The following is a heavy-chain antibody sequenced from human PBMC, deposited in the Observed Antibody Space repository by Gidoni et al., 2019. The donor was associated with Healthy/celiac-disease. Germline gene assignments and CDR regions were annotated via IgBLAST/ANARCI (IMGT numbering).Heavy chain of an antibody. CDR3: AIHLLGLAGYFDY. D-gene: IGHD6-13*01. V-gene: IGHV4-39*01. CDR1: GGSISSRSYY. J-gene: IGHJ4*02. CDR2: IYYSGST. Sequence: QLQLPEAGPGLVKPAETLSLTCTVSGGSISSRSYYWGWIRQPPGKGMEWIGSIYYSGSTYYNPSLKSRVTISVDTSKNQFSLKLSSVTAADTAVYYCAIHLLGLAGYFDYWGQGTLVTVSS.